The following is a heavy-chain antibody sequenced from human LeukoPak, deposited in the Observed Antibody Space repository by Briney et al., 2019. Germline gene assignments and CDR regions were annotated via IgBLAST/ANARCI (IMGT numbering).Heavy chain of an antibody. CDR1: GFTFSVSV. V-gene: IGHV3-23*05. CDR3: AKDLTYYDFWSGSNFDY. Sequence: GGSLRLSCAASGFTFSVSVMNWVRQAPGKGLEWVSGVSSSGSNTYYAESVKGRFTISRDNHKNTVHLQMNSLRVEDTAMYYCAKDLTYYDFWSGSNFDYWGQGTLVTVSS. J-gene: IGHJ4*02. CDR2: VSSSGSNT. D-gene: IGHD3-3*01.